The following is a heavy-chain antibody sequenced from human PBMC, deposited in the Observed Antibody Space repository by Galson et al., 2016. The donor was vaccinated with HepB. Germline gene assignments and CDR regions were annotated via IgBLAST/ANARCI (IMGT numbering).Heavy chain of an antibody. V-gene: IGHV3-30*18. Sequence: SLRLSCAASGFRFSSYGMHWVRQAPGKGLEWAAVISYDGSNKYYADSVKGRFTMSRDNSKNKLYLQMNSLRGEDTAVYYCAKGDTIFGGYYGMDVWGKGTTVTVSS. CDR2: ISYDGSNK. J-gene: IGHJ6*04. CDR3: AKGDTIFGGYYGMDV. D-gene: IGHD3-3*01. CDR1: GFRFSSYG.